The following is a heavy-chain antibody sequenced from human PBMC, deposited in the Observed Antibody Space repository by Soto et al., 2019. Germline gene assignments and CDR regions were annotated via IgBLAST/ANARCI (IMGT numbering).Heavy chain of an antibody. CDR2: TRNKANSYST. V-gene: IGHV3-72*01. Sequence: EVQLVESGGGLVQPGGSLRLSCAASGFTFSDHYMDWVRQAPGKGLEWVGRTRNKANSYSTENAASVKGRYTNSRDDSTISMYLQMDSLKTEDTAVYDCARVALSGDPRNYSDYWGQGTLVTVSS. J-gene: IGHJ4*02. D-gene: IGHD4-17*01. CDR1: GFTFSDHY. CDR3: ARVALSGDPRNYSDY.